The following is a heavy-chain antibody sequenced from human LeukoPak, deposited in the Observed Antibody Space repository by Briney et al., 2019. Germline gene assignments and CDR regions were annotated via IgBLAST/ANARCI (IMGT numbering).Heavy chain of an antibody. D-gene: IGHD2-8*02. CDR1: GFTFISSA. V-gene: IGHV3-30*02. CDR3: AKDGSWSCTD. Sequence: GGSLRLSCAASGFTFISSAMHWVRQGPGKGLEWVAYIAHHGNNKYYADSVKGRFTISRDNSKRTPYLQMNSLRADDTAVYYCAKDGSWSCTDWGQGALVTVSS. CDR2: IAHHGNNK. J-gene: IGHJ4*02.